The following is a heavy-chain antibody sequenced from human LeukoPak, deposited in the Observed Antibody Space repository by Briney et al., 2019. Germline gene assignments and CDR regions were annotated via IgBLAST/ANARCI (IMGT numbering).Heavy chain of an antibody. D-gene: IGHD2-2*01. V-gene: IGHV1-69*05. Sequence: SVKVSCKASGGTFSSYAISWVRQAPGQGLEWMGGIIPIFGTANYAQKFQGRVTMTRDTSISTAYMELSRLTSDDTAVYYCARGCQYQLLIFLYYYMDVWGKGTTVTISS. CDR3: ARGCQYQLLIFLYYYMDV. CDR1: GGTFSSYA. CDR2: IIPIFGTA. J-gene: IGHJ6*03.